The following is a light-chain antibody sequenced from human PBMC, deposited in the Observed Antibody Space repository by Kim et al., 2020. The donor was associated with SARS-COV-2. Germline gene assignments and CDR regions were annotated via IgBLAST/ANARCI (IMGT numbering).Light chain of an antibody. V-gene: IGLV2-14*03. CDR3: SSYTSSSAYV. CDR2: DVS. CDR1: SSDVGGYNY. Sequence: GQSITLTCTGTSSDVGGYNYVSWYQKHPSKAPKLMICDVSNRPSGVSNRFSGSKSGNTASLTISGLQAEDEADYYCSSYTSSSAYVFGTGTKVAVL. J-gene: IGLJ1*01.